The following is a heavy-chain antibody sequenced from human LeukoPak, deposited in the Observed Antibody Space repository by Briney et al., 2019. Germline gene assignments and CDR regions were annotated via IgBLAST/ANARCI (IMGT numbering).Heavy chain of an antibody. CDR1: GYTFTGYY. V-gene: IGHV1-46*01. D-gene: IGHD3-3*01. CDR2: INPSGGST. CDR3: ARDGRYDFWSGYSPNNWFDP. Sequence: VASVKVSCKASGYTFTGYYMHWVRQAPGQGLEWMGIINPSGGSTSYAQKFQGRVTMTRDTSTSTVYMELSSLRSEDTAVYYCARDGRYDFWSGYSPNNWFDPWGQGTLVTVSS. J-gene: IGHJ5*02.